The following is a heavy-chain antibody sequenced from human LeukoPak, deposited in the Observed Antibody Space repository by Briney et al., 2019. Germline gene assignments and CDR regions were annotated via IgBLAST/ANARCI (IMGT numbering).Heavy chain of an antibody. Sequence: SETLSLTCTVSGASFTSNYWSWIRQPPGKGLEWIGYIYYSGTTTYNPSLERRVTMSVDMSKTQVSLRLNSVTATDTAMYYCARLDCGGDCFVDYWGQGTLVTISS. CDR2: IYYSGTT. CDR3: ARLDCGGDCFVDY. V-gene: IGHV4-59*08. J-gene: IGHJ4*02. D-gene: IGHD2-21*02. CDR1: GASFTSNY.